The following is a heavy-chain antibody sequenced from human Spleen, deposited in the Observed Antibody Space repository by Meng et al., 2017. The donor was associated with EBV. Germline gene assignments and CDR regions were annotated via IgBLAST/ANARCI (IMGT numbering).Heavy chain of an antibody. V-gene: IGHV1-2*06. J-gene: IGHJ4*02. Sequence: QAQHGQLGAEGKKPGAAVKVSCKASGDSFTDYYINWVRQGSGQGLEWMGRVNPNSGATNYAPRFQDRGTMTTDTSVSTAYIELDRLKSDDSAVYYCARDDRTGRGEPFIYWGQGALVTVSS. CDR3: ARDDRTGRGEPFIY. D-gene: IGHD3/OR15-3a*01. CDR2: VNPNSGAT. CDR1: GDSFTDYY.